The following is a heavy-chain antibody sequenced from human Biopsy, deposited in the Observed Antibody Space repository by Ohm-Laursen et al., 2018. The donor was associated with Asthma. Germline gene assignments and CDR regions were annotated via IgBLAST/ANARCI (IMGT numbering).Heavy chain of an antibody. CDR1: GGSLRGYV. V-gene: IGHV4-34*01. CDR3: ARGPEWNGLDV. J-gene: IGHJ6*02. CDR2: STQGGGT. Sequence: SETLSLTCAVYGGSLRGYVWTWIRQPPGKGLEWIGGSTQGGGTTFNPSLKSRVTISIDSSKSQLSLKVRSVTAADTAVYYCARGPEWNGLDVWGQGTTVTVSS. D-gene: IGHD3-3*01.